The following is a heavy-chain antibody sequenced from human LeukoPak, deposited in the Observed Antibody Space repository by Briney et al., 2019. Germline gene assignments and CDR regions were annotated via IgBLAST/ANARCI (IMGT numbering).Heavy chain of an antibody. Sequence: PGGSLRLSCAASGLTFSTHWMYWVRQTPGKGLVWVSGINDDGSLTNYADSVKGRFTMSRDNAKNTLFLQMNSLRAEDTALYYCVSYNWNQPDHWGQGSLVTVSS. CDR2: INDDGSLT. J-gene: IGHJ4*02. V-gene: IGHV3-74*01. D-gene: IGHD1-20*01. CDR1: GLTFSTHW. CDR3: VSYNWNQPDH.